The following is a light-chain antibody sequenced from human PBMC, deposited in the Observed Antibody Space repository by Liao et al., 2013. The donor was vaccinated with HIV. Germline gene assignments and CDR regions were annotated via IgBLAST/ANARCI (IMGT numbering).Light chain of an antibody. CDR3: QAWDTITFYV. Sequence: SYELTQPPSVSVSPGQTATITCSGDELGHKYVAWYQQRPGLSPVLVIYHDDRRPSGIPERFSGSNSGNTATLTISGTQAMDEADYYCQAWDTITFYVFGTGTKVTV. V-gene: IGLV3-1*01. CDR2: HDD. CDR1: ELGHKY. J-gene: IGLJ1*01.